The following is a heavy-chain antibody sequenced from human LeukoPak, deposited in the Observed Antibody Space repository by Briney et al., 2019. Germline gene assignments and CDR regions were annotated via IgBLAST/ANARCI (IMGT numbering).Heavy chain of an antibody. D-gene: IGHD3-3*01. CDR3: ARSRSNYDFWSGYYGY. J-gene: IGHJ4*02. CDR2: ISSSGSTI. Sequence: PGGSLRLPCAASGFTFSDYYMSWIRQAPGKGLEWVSYISSSGSTIYYADSVKGRFTISRDNAKNSLYLQMNSLRAEDTAVYYCARSRSNYDFWSGYYGYWGQGTLVTVSS. CDR1: GFTFSDYY. V-gene: IGHV3-11*01.